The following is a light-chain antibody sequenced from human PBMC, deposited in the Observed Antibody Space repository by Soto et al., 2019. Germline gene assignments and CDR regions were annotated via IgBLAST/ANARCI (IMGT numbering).Light chain of an antibody. Sequence: EIVLTQSPGTLSLSTGERATLSCRASQSLSSSYLAWYQQKPGQAPRLLIYGASTRATGIPDRFSGGGSGADFTLTISRLEPEDFAVYYCQQYGSSPRTFGQGTKVDIK. CDR3: QQYGSSPRT. CDR2: GAS. V-gene: IGKV3-20*01. J-gene: IGKJ1*01. CDR1: QSLSSSY.